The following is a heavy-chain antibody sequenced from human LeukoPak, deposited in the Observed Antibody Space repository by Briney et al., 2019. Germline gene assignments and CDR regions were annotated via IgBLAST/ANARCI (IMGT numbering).Heavy chain of an antibody. CDR1: GFIFSDYA. D-gene: IGHD4-17*01. CDR2: ISASGDT. V-gene: IGHV3-23*01. CDR3: AKEGFITVTNCDS. Sequence: GGSLRLSCAASGFIFSDYAMSWVRQAPGKGLEWVSTISASGDTFYADSVRGRFTISRDDSKNTVYLQIDRLRPEDTALFYCAKEGFITVTNCDSWGQGTLVTVSS. J-gene: IGHJ4*02.